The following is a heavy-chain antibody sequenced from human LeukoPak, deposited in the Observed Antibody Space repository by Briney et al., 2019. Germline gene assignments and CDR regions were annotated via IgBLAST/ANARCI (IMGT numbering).Heavy chain of an antibody. D-gene: IGHD2-21*02. CDR1: GGSISSGGYY. Sequence: SQTLSLTCTVSGGSISSGGYYWSWIRQHPGKGLEWIGYIYYSGSTYYNPSLKSRVTISVDTSKNQFSLKLSSVTAAGTAVYYCARLVVTANYAFDIWGQGTMVTVSS. J-gene: IGHJ3*02. CDR2: IYYSGST. CDR3: ARLVVTANYAFDI. V-gene: IGHV4-31*03.